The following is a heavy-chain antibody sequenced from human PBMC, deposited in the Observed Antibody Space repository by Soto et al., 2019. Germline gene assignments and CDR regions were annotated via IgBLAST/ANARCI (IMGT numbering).Heavy chain of an antibody. CDR3: GREGVSSSWYYYYGMDV. CDR2: ISYSGST. CDR1: GGSISSYY. Sequence: SETLSLTCTVSGGSISSYYWSWIRPPPGKGLEWIGYISYSGSTNYNSSLKSRVTISVDTSKNQFSLKLSSVTAADTAVYYCGREGVSSSWYYYYGMDVWGQGTTVTVSS. V-gene: IGHV4-59*01. J-gene: IGHJ6*02. D-gene: IGHD6-13*01.